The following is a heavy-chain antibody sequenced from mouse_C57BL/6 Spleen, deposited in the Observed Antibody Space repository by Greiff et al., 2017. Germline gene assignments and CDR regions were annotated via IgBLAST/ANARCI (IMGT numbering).Heavy chain of an antibody. Sequence: VKLQQSGAELVRPGASVTLSCKASGYTFTDYEMHWVKQTPVHGLEWIGAIDPETGGTAYNQKFKGKAILTADKSSSTAYMELRSLTSEDSAVYYCTPLRPRGYYAMDYWGQGTSVTVSS. CDR3: TPLRPRGYYAMDY. CDR2: IDPETGGT. D-gene: IGHD3-2*02. J-gene: IGHJ4*01. V-gene: IGHV1-15*01. CDR1: GYTFTDYE.